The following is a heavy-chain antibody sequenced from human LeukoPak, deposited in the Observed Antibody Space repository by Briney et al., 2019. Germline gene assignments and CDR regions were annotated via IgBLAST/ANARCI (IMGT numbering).Heavy chain of an antibody. J-gene: IGHJ2*01. Sequence: SETLSLTCTVSGYSISSGYYWGWIRQPPGKGLEWFGSIYHSGSTYYNPSLKSRVTISVDTSKNQFSLKLSSVTAADTAVYYCARRWSSGWYDWYFDLWGRGTLVTVSS. V-gene: IGHV4-38-2*02. CDR3: ARRWSSGWYDWYFDL. CDR2: IYHSGST. CDR1: GYSISSGYY. D-gene: IGHD6-19*01.